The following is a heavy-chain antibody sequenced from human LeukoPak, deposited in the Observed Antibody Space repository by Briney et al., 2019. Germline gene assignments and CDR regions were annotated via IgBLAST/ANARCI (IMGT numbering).Heavy chain of an antibody. V-gene: IGHV3-53*01. D-gene: IGHD6-13*01. CDR2: IYSGGST. CDR1: GFTVSNNY. J-gene: IGHJ6*02. Sequence: GGSLRLSCAASGFTVSNNYMSWVRQAPGKGLGWVSVIYSGGSTYYADSVKGRFTISRDNSKNTLYLQMNSLRAEDTAVYYCARDSSSWSANGMDVWGQGTTVTVSS. CDR3: ARDSSSWSANGMDV.